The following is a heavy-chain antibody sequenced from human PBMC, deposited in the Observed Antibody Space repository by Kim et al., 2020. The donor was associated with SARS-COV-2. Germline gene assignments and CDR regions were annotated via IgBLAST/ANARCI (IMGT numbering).Heavy chain of an antibody. V-gene: IGHV4-59*01. CDR3: ARGSGWYYY. CDR2: IHNTGGT. J-gene: IGHJ4*02. CDR1: GGSISGSH. Sequence: SETLSLTCTVSGGSISGSHWSWIRQPPGKGPEWIGYIHNTGGTAYNPSLKSRVTMSIDTSMKQLSLKLNSVTTADTAVYYCARGSGWYYYWGQGTLVTVSS. D-gene: IGHD6-19*01.